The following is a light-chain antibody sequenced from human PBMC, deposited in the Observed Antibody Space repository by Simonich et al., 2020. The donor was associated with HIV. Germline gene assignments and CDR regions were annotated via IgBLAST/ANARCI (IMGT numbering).Light chain of an antibody. Sequence: QSALTQPASVSGSPGQSITISCTGTSSNVGNYNLVSWYQQNPAKAPKLMIYDGNKRPSGVSNRFSGSKSGNTASLTISGLQAEDEADYYCCSYAGGSTWVFGGGTKLTVL. CDR3: CSYAGGSTWV. J-gene: IGLJ3*02. V-gene: IGLV2-23*01. CDR2: DGN. CDR1: SSNVGNYNL.